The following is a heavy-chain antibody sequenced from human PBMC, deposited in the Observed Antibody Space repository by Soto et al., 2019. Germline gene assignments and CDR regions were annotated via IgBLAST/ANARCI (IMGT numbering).Heavy chain of an antibody. V-gene: IGHV3-11*06. CDR2: ISSSSGST. J-gene: IGHJ6*02. Sequence: LRLSCAASGFTFSDYYMSWTRQAPGKGLEYISYISSSSGSTNYADSVKGRFTISRDNAKNSLYLQMSSLRAEDTAVYYCARDRGGYDRLYYYHGMDVWGQGTTVTVSS. D-gene: IGHD5-12*01. CDR3: ARDRGGYDRLYYYHGMDV. CDR1: GFTFSDYY.